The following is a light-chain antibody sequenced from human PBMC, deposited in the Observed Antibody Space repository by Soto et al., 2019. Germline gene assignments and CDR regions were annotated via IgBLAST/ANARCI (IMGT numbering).Light chain of an antibody. Sequence: DIQMTQSPSTLSAVVGDRVTITCRASQSISSWLAWYQQKPGKAPKLLIYKASNLESGVPSRFSGSGSGTEFTLTISSLQPDDFATYYCQQYNSYPWTFGQGTKVEIK. J-gene: IGKJ1*01. CDR2: KAS. V-gene: IGKV1-5*03. CDR3: QQYNSYPWT. CDR1: QSISSW.